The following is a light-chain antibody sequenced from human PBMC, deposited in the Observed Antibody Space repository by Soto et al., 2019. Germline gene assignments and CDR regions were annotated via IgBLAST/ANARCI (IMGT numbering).Light chain of an antibody. CDR1: QSLLHSNGNTY. CDR2: LGS. Sequence: DIVMIQSPLSLPVTPGEPASISCRSSQSLLHSNGNTYLDWYLQKPGQSPQLLIFLGSIRASGVPDRFSGSGSGTDFTLKISRVEAEDVGTYYCMQALQTVTFGGGTKVEIK. J-gene: IGKJ4*01. CDR3: MQALQTVT. V-gene: IGKV2-28*01.